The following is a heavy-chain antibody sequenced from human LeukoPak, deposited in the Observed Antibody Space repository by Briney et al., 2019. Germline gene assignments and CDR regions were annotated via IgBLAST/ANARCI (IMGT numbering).Heavy chain of an antibody. CDR1: GFPFSEHP. D-gene: IGHD4-17*01. J-gene: IGHJ4*02. Sequence: GGSLRLSCTGSGFPFSEHPITWLRQAPGKGPEWIGFIRDKDWRGTRQYAPSVKGRFTISRDDSKSMAYLQMDSLRIEDTAIYYCARGRYGDYTDWGQGTLVVVSS. CDR2: IRDKDWRGTR. V-gene: IGHV3-49*03. CDR3: ARGRYGDYTD.